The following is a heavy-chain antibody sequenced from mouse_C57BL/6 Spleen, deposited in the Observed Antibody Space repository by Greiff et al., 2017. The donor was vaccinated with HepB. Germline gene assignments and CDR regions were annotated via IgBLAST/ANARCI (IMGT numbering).Heavy chain of an antibody. J-gene: IGHJ1*03. Sequence: QVQLKESGPELVKPGASVKISCKASGYAFSSSWMNWVKQRPGKGLEWIGRIYPGDGDTNYNGKFKGKATLTADKSSSTAYMQLSSLTSEDSAVYFCARGDYGSSWGYFDVWGTGTTVTVSS. V-gene: IGHV1-82*01. CDR2: IYPGDGDT. CDR1: GYAFSSSW. CDR3: ARGDYGSSWGYFDV. D-gene: IGHD1-1*01.